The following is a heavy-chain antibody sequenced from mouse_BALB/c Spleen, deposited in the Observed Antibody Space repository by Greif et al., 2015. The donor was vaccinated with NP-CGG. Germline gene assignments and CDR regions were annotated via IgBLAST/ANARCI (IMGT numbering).Heavy chain of an antibody. J-gene: IGHJ2*01. V-gene: IGHV1S127*01. Sequence: QVQLKESGAELVKPGASVKMSCKASGYTFTSYWMHWVKQRPGQGLEWIGVIDPSDSYTSYNQKFKGKATLTVDTSSSPAYIQFSSLTSEDSAFYYFTTYSSGTPYYFDYWAKAPLSQSPQ. CDR1: GYTFTSYW. D-gene: IGHD1-1*01. CDR3: TTYSSGTPYYFDY. CDR2: IDPSDSYT.